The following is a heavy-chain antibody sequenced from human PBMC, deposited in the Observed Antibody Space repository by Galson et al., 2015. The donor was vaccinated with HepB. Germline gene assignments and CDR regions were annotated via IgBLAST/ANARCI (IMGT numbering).Heavy chain of an antibody. V-gene: IGHV3-21*01. CDR3: ARKAYYYDSSGYFPGRVYYYYGMDV. CDR2: ISSSSSYI. J-gene: IGHJ6*02. D-gene: IGHD3-22*01. CDR1: GFTFSSYS. Sequence: SLRLSCAASGFTFSSYSMNWVRQAPGKGLEWVSSISSSSSYIYYADSVKGRFTISRDNAKNSLYLQMNSLRAEDTAVYYCARKAYYYDSSGYFPGRVYYYYGMDVWGQGTTVTVSS.